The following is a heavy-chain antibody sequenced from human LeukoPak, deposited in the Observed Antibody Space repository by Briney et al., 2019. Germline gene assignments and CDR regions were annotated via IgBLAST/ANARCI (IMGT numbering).Heavy chain of an antibody. CDR3: ARVDWNFP. CDR2: INHSGST. CDR1: GGSFSGYY. V-gene: IGHV4-34*01. J-gene: IGHJ4*02. Sequence: SETLSLTCAVYGGSFSGYYRSWIRQPPGKGLEWIGEINHSGSTNYNPSLKSRVTISVDTSKNQFSLKLSSVTAADTAVYYCARVDWNFPWGQGTLVTVSS. D-gene: IGHD1-7*01.